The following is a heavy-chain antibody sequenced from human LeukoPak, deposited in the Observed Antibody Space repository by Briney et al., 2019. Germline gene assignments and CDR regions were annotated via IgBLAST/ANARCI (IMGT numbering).Heavy chain of an antibody. J-gene: IGHJ5*02. Sequence: SETLSLTCTVSGVSISSYFWSWIRQPPGKGLEWIGYIYYSGSTNYNSSLKGRVTISVDTSKNQFSLKLRSVTAADTAVYYCARLAGVYTPLDPWGQGTLVTVSS. CDR3: ARLAGVYTPLDP. CDR1: GVSISSYF. CDR2: IYYSGST. D-gene: IGHD2-8*01. V-gene: IGHV4-59*01.